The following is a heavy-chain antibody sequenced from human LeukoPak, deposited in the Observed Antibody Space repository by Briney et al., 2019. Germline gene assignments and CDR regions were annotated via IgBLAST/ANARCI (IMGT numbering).Heavy chain of an antibody. D-gene: IGHD1-14*01. CDR3: TSGVGTLDY. CDR2: IQSTTNGGTP. J-gene: IGHJ4*02. V-gene: IGHV3-15*01. Sequence: GGSLRLSCAASGFTFINAWMTWVRQAPGKGLEWVGRIQSTTNGGTPDYATPVKGRFTISRDDSKNALYLQMNSLKTEDTAVYYCTSGVGTLDYWGQGALVTVSS. CDR1: GFTFINAW.